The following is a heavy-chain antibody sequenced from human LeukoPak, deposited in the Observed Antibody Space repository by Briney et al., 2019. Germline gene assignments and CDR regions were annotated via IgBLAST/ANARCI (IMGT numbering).Heavy chain of an antibody. J-gene: IGHJ3*02. Sequence: KPSETLSLTCTVSGGSISSYYWSWIRQPPGKGLEWIGYIYYSGSTNYNPSLKSRVTISVDTSKNQFSLKLSSVTAAGTAVYYCARVPVRLYYDFWSGDAFDIWGQGTMVTVSS. CDR3: ARVPVRLYYDFWSGDAFDI. V-gene: IGHV4-59*01. D-gene: IGHD3-3*01. CDR1: GGSISSYY. CDR2: IYYSGST.